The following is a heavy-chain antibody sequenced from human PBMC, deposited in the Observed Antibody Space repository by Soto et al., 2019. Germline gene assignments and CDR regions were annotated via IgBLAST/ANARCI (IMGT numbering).Heavy chain of an antibody. J-gene: IGHJ1*01. CDR1: GVSISSSNW. CDR3: ARTYCSNSVCRHGF. CDR2: VFHTGTT. V-gene: IGHV4-4*02. D-gene: IGHD2-2*01. Sequence: PSETLSLTCAISGVSISSSNWWSWVRQPPGKGLEWVGQVFHTGTTYYNPSLKSRLTISVDKSTNQFSLHLTSVTAADTAVYFCARTYCSNSVCRHGFRGQGTLVPGSP.